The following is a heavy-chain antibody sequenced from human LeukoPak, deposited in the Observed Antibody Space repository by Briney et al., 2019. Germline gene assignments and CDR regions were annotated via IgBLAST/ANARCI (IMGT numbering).Heavy chain of an antibody. V-gene: IGHV3-48*04. CDR1: GFSFSYYS. CDR2: ISSIGTTV. J-gene: IGHJ4*02. CDR3: ARDSSKEIQYQPLLYNPPSYFDY. D-gene: IGHD2-2*02. Sequence: PGGSLRLSCAASGFSFSYYSMNWVRQAPGKGLEWVSYISSIGTTVHYADSVKGRFTISRDNAKNSLYLQMNSLRAEDTAVYYCARDSSKEIQYQPLLYNPPSYFDYWGQGTLVTVSS.